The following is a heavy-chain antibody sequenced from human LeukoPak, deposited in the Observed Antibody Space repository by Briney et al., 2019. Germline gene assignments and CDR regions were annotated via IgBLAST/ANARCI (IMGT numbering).Heavy chain of an antibody. D-gene: IGHD6-19*01. CDR1: GFMFHDYA. CDR2: ISGDGGST. V-gene: IGHV3-43*02. Sequence: GGSLALSCAAPGFMFHDYAIHWVRQAPGKGLEWVSLISGDGGSTFYADSVKGRFTNSRDNSKNSLYLQMNSLRSDDTALYYCARESESSGWYDYWGQGTLVTVSS. CDR3: ARESESSGWYDY. J-gene: IGHJ4*02.